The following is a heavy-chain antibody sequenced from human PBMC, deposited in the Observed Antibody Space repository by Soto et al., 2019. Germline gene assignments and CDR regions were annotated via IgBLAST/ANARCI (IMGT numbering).Heavy chain of an antibody. J-gene: IGHJ4*03. CDR3: ARDTGLAPTVWGY. Sequence: QVQLQESGPGLVKPSQTLSHTCSVSGDSIRGGGHYWNWLRQFPGKGLEWIGYVYHSGSTHYNPSLRGRLTISIDTSKNQFSLRLISVTAADTALYYGARDTGLAPTVWGYWGHGTQVTVSS. V-gene: IGHV4-31*03. CDR1: GDSIRGGGHY. CDR2: VYHSGST. D-gene: IGHD7-27*01.